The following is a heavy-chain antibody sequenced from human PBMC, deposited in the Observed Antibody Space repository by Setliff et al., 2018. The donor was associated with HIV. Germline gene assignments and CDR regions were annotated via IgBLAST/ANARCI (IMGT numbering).Heavy chain of an antibody. CDR3: AKDWPNAVTGTFGDS. CDR1: GFTFSSYF. V-gene: IGHV3-7*03. D-gene: IGHD6-19*01. J-gene: IGHJ4*02. CDR2: IKEDGSEK. Sequence: PGGSLRLSCAASGFTFSSYFMHWVRQAPGKGLEWVASIKEDGSEKYYVDSLKGRFTISRDTAKNTLYLQVSSLRAEDTAVYYCAKDWPNAVTGTFGDSWGQGTLVTVSS.